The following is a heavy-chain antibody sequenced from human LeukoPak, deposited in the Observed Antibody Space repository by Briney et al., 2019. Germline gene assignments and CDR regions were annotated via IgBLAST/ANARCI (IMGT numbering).Heavy chain of an antibody. CDR1: GGSISSGSYY. Sequence: SDTLSLTCTVSGGSISSGSYYWSWIRQPAGKGLEWIGRIYTSGSTNYNPSLKSRVYISVDTSKNQFSLKLSSVTAADTAVYYCARGSRSYGLDYWGQGTLVTVSS. D-gene: IGHD1-26*01. CDR2: IYTSGST. J-gene: IGHJ4*02. V-gene: IGHV4-61*02. CDR3: ARGSRSYGLDY.